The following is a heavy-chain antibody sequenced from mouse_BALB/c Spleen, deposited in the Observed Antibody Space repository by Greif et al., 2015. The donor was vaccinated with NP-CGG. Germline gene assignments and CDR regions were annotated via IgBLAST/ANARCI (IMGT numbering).Heavy chain of an antibody. V-gene: IGHV1-80*01. CDR2: IYPGDGDT. CDR3: ARYDYDYYAMDY. CDR1: GYAFSSYW. Sequence: QVQLQHSGAELVRPGSSVKISCKASGYAFSSYWMNWVKQRPGQGLEWIGQIYPGDGDTNYNGKFKGKATLTADKSSSTAYMQRSSLTSDDSAVYFCARYDYDYYAMDYWGQGTSVTVSS. J-gene: IGHJ4*01. D-gene: IGHD2-4*01.